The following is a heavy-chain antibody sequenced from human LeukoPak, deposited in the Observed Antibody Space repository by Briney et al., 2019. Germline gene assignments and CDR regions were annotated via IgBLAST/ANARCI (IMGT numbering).Heavy chain of an antibody. J-gene: IGHJ4*02. V-gene: IGHV4-34*01. D-gene: IGHD3-10*01. CDR1: GGSFSGYY. CDR3: ARGPIYTMVRGVHY. Sequence: KPSETLSLTCAVYGGSFSGYYWSWIRQPPGKGLEWIGEINHSGSTNYNPSLKSRVTISVVTSKNQFSLKLSSVTAADTAVYYCARGPIYTMVRGVHYWGQGTLVTVSS. CDR2: INHSGST.